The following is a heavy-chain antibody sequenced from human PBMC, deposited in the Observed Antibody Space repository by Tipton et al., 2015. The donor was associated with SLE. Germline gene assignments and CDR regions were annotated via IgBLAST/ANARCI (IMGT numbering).Heavy chain of an antibody. J-gene: IGHJ4*02. Sequence: QLVQSGAEVKRPGASVKVSCKASGYTFTSYGISWVRQAPGQGLEWMGWISAYNDNTNYAQKLQGRVTMTTDTSTSTAYMELRSLRSDDTAVYYCARDTAQYSSGWYLIDYWGQGTLVTVSS. CDR2: ISAYNDNT. D-gene: IGHD6-19*01. V-gene: IGHV1-18*01. CDR3: ARDTAQYSSGWYLIDY. CDR1: GYTFTSYG.